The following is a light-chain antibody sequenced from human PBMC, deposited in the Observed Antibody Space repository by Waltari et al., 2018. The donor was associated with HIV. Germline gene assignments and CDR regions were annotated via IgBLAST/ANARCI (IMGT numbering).Light chain of an antibody. CDR2: TAS. CDR3: QQTFTLPLT. CDR1: QHVDKY. V-gene: IGKV1-39*01. Sequence: IHLTHSPPSLSASFGDRFTFICRTSQHVDKYLNGYQQRPGKAPRLLVFTASTLHTGVPSRFTATGSGTTFSLAIASLQPDDIATYYCQQTFTLPLTFGGGTKLEI. J-gene: IGKJ4*01.